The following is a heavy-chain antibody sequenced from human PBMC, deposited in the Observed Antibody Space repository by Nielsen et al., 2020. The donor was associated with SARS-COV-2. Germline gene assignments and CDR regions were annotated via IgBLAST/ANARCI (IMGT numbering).Heavy chain of an antibody. Sequence: RQAAGKGLEWIGEINNSGSTNYNPSLNSRDTISVDTSKNQFSLKLSSVTAADTAVYYCASFWSGYYGRRVNDAFDIWGQGTMVTVSS. D-gene: IGHD3-3*01. J-gene: IGHJ3*02. CDR3: ASFWSGYYGRRVNDAFDI. V-gene: IGHV4-34*01. CDR2: INNSGST.